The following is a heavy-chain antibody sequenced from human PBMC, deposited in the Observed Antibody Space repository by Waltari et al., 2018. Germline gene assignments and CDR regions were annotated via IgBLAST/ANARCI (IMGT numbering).Heavy chain of an antibody. CDR3: ARGDRIYYYYMDV. CDR1: GYTFITHG. CDR2: ISPYNGNT. J-gene: IGHJ6*03. V-gene: IGHV1-18*01. Sequence: QVQLVQSGAEMKKPGASVKVSCQASGYTFITHGVTWVRQAPGQGLEWLGWISPYNGNTNYAQKFQGRVTMTTDTSTSTAYMELRSLRFDDTAVYYCARGDRIYYYYMDVWGKGTTVIVSS.